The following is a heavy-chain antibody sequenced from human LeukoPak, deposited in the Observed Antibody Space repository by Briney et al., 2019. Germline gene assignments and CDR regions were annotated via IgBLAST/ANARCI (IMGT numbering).Heavy chain of an antibody. CDR1: GRTFSSSG. V-gene: IGHV1-69*05. CDR3: ARETLISSTSFYYYMDV. D-gene: IGHD6-6*01. Sequence: SVKVSCKASGRTFSSSGSSWVRQAPGQGLEWMGGIIPIFGTANYAQKFQGRVTITTDESTSTAYMELSGLRSEDTAVYYCARETLISSTSFYYYMDVWGEGTTVTVSS. CDR2: IIPIFGTA. J-gene: IGHJ6*03.